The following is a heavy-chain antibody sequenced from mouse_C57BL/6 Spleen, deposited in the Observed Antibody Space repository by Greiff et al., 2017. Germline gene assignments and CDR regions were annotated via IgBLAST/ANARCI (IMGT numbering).Heavy chain of an antibody. CDR1: GYTFTSYW. CDR2: IPPNSGST. D-gene: IGHD1-1*01. CDR3: AIYYYGSSYAYYFDY. Sequence: VQLQQSGAELVKPGASVKLSCKASGYTFTSYWMHLVKQRPGQGLEWIGMIPPNSGSTNYNEKFKSKATLTVDKSSSTAYMQLSSLTSEDSAVYYCAIYYYGSSYAYYFDYWGQVTTLTVTS. V-gene: IGHV1-64*01. J-gene: IGHJ2*01.